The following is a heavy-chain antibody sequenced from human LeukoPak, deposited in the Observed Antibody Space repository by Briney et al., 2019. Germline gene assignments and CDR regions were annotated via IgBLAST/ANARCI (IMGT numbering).Heavy chain of an antibody. CDR2: ISAYNGNT. J-gene: IGHJ4*02. Sequence: ASVKVSCKASGYTFTSYGISWVRQAPGQGLEWMGWISAYNGNTNYAQKLQGRVTMTTDTSTSTAYMELWSLRSDDTAVYYCARARLLDIVVVPAALWGQGTLVTVSS. V-gene: IGHV1-18*01. D-gene: IGHD2-2*01. CDR3: ARARLLDIVVVPAAL. CDR1: GYTFTSYG.